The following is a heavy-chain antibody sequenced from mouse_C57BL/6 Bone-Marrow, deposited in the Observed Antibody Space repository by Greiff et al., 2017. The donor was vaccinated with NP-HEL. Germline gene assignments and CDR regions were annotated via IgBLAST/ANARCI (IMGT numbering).Heavy chain of an antibody. CDR1: GFTFSDYY. CDR2: ISNGGGST. V-gene: IGHV5-12*01. CDR3: AREGGNWYFDV. J-gene: IGHJ1*03. Sequence: EVKVVESGGGLVQPGGSLKLSCAASGFTFSDYYMYWVRQTPEKRLEWVAYISNGGGSTYYPDTVKGRFTISRDNAKNTLYLQMSRLKSEDTAMYYCAREGGNWYFDVWGTGTTVTVSS.